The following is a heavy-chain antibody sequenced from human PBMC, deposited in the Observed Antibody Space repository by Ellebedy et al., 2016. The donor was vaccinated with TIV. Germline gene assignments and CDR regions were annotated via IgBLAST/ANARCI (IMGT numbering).Heavy chain of an antibody. J-gene: IGHJ4*02. CDR2: ISGYNGNP. D-gene: IGHD3-22*01. Sequence: AASVKVSCKASGYTFTTNGISWVRQAPGQGLEWMGWISGYNGNPKYAQNLQGRVTLTTDPSTSTAYMELRSLRSDDTAVYYCVRDYDTSGSYKGDLDYWGQGTLVTVSS. V-gene: IGHV1-18*01. CDR1: GYTFTTNG. CDR3: VRDYDTSGSYKGDLDY.